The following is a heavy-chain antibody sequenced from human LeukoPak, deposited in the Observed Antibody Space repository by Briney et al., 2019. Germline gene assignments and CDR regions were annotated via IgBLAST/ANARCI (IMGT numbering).Heavy chain of an antibody. CDR2: MKPNSGNT. J-gene: IGHJ6*02. CDR1: GYTFTNYD. V-gene: IGHV1-8*01. CDR3: RRAHYYYGMDV. Sequence: ASVKVSCKASGYTFTNYDINWVRQASGQGLEWMGYMKPNSGNTGYVQKFQGRVTMTRNTSISTAYMELSSLRSEDTAVYYCRRAHYYYGMDVWGQGTTVTVSS.